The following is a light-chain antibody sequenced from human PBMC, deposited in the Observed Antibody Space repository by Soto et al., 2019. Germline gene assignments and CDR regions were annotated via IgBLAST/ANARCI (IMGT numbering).Light chain of an antibody. J-gene: IGKJ1*01. CDR3: QKYNSAPWT. CDR2: VAS. Sequence: DIQMTQSPSSLSASVGDRVTITCRASQGISNYLAWYQQQPAKVPKLLIYVASTLQSGVPSRLSGSRSGTDFTLTISSLQPEDVATYYCQKYNSAPWTFGQGTKVEIK. CDR1: QGISNY. V-gene: IGKV1-27*01.